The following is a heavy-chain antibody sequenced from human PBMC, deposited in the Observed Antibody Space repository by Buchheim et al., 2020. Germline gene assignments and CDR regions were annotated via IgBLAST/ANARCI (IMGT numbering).Heavy chain of an antibody. CDR3: ARVGFQGGFVGDY. D-gene: IGHD3-16*01. CDR1: GFTFSSYA. V-gene: IGHV3-30*04. J-gene: IGHJ4*02. Sequence: QVQLVESGGGVVQPGRSLRLSCAASGFTFSSYAMHWVRQAPGKGLEWVAVISYDGSNKYYADSVKGRFTISRDNSKNKLYLQMNSLRAEDTAVYYCARVGFQGGFVGDYWGQGTL. CDR2: ISYDGSNK.